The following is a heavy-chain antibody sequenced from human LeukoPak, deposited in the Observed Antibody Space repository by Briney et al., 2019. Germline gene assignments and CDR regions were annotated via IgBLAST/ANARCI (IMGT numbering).Heavy chain of an antibody. CDR1: GFTFSTYG. Sequence: GGSLRLSCAASGFTFSTYGMNWVRQAPGKGLEWVSSISSSSTYIYYADSVKGRVTSSRENAKNSVYLQMNSLRAEDTAVYYCARDGAAYYYDSSNWFDPWGQGTLVTVSS. CDR2: ISSSSTYI. J-gene: IGHJ5*02. V-gene: IGHV3-21*01. D-gene: IGHD3-22*01. CDR3: ARDGAAYYYDSSNWFDP.